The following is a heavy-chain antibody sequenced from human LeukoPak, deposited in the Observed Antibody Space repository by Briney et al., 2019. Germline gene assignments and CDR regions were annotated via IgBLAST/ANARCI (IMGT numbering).Heavy chain of an antibody. CDR2: IKQDGSEK. CDR3: ASQRFLDY. Sequence: GGSLRLSCAVSGFTFSNYWMSWVRQAPGKGLEWVANIKQDGSEKYYVDSVKGRFTISRDNAKNSLYLQLNSLRVEDTAVYYCASQRFLDYWGQGTLVTVSS. J-gene: IGHJ4*02. CDR1: GFTFSNYW. V-gene: IGHV3-7*01. D-gene: IGHD3-3*01.